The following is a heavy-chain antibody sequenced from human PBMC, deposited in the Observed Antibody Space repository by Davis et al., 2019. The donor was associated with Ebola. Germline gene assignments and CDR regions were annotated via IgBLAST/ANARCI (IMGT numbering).Heavy chain of an antibody. CDR3: ARIDYDFWSGYYGGNWFDP. V-gene: IGHV4-59*01. J-gene: IGHJ5*02. CDR1: GGSISPYY. CDR2: IYYSGST. D-gene: IGHD3-3*01. Sequence: MPSETLSLTCTVSGGSISPYYWTWIRQPPGKGLEWIGYIYYSGSTNYNPSLKSRVTISVDTSKNQFSLKLSSVTAADTAVYYCARIDYDFWSGYYGGNWFDPWGQGTLVTVSS.